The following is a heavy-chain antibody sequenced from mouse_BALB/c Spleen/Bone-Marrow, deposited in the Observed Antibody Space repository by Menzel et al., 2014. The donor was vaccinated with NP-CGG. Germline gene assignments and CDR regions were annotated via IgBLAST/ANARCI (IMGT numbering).Heavy chain of an antibody. V-gene: IGHV6-6*02. D-gene: IGHD2-12*01. CDR2: IRLKSNNYAT. J-gene: IGHJ4*01. CDR3: SRDGDDAIDY. CDR1: GFSFSNYW. Sequence: VKLQESGGGLVQPGGSMKLSCVASGFSFSNYWMNWVRQSPEKGLEWVAEIRLKSNNYATNYAYSVKGRFSISRADSKSRVLLQTNCLGAEGTGSDYWSRDGDDAIDYWGQGTSVTVSS.